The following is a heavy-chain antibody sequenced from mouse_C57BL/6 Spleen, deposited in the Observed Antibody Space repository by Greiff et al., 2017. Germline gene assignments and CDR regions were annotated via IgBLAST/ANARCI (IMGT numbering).Heavy chain of an antibody. CDR2: ISGGGGNT. CDR3: ARRDGYYGGAMDY. V-gene: IGHV5-9*01. J-gene: IGHJ4*01. D-gene: IGHD2-3*01. Sequence: EVKLVESGGGLVKPGGSLKLSCAASGFTFSSYTMSWVRQTPEKRLEWVATISGGGGNTYYPDSVNGRITISRDNAKNTLYLQMSSLRSEDTALYYCARRDGYYGGAMDYWGQGTSVTVSS. CDR1: GFTFSSYT.